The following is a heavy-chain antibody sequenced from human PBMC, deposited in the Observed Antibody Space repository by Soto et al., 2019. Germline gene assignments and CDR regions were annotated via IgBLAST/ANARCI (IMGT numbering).Heavy chain of an antibody. CDR1: GFIFSRYG. CDR3: ARGNDCTSGVCYADY. D-gene: IGHD2-8*01. V-gene: IGHV3-33*01. J-gene: IGHJ4*02. CDR2: IWYDGSHK. Sequence: GGSLRLSCAASGFIFSRYGMNWVRQAPGKGLEWVAVIWYDGSHKYYADSVKGRFTISRDNSKNTVSLQMNSLGAEDTAVYYCARGNDCTSGVCYADYWGQGTLVTVSS.